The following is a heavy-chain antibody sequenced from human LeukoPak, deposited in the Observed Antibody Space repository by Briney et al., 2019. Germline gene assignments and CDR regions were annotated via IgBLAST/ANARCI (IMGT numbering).Heavy chain of an antibody. Sequence: ASVKVSCKASGYTFTSYGISWVRQAPGQGREWMGWISAYNGNTNYAQKLQGRVPMTTDTSTSTDYMELRRQRSDDEAVYYCASAGDIPFDCWGQGTLVTVSS. D-gene: IGHD2-21*02. CDR1: GYTFTSYG. J-gene: IGHJ4*02. V-gene: IGHV1-18*01. CDR2: ISAYNGNT. CDR3: ASAGDIPFDC.